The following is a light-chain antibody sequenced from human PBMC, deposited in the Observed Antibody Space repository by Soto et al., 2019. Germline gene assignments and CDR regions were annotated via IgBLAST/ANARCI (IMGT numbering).Light chain of an antibody. V-gene: IGLV2-14*01. CDR2: EVN. CDR3: SSWTSSTTQV. CDR1: SSDVGGYNF. J-gene: IGLJ2*01. Sequence: QSALTQPASVSGSPGQSITISCTGTSSDVGGYNFVSWYQQHPVKAPKLMIFEVNNRPSGVSNRFSGSKSGNTASLTISGLQAEDEADYYCSSWTSSTTQVLGGGTKLTVL.